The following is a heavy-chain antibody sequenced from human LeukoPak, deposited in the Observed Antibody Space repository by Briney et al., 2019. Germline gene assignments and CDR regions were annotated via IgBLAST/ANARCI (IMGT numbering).Heavy chain of an antibody. CDR2: INHSGST. J-gene: IGHJ4*02. CDR1: GGSFSGYY. V-gene: IGHV4-34*01. Sequence: SETLSLTCAVYGGSFSGYYWSWIRQPPGKGLEWIGEINHSGSTNYNPSLKSRVTISVDMAKNQFSLKLSSVTAADTAVYYCARIRYNLDYWGQGTLVSVSS. CDR3: ARIRYNLDY. D-gene: IGHD1-1*01.